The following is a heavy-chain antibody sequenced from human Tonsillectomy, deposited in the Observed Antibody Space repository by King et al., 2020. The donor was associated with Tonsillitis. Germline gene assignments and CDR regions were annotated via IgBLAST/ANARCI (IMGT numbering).Heavy chain of an antibody. CDR2: ISSSSSYI. Sequence: VQLVESGGGLVKPGRSLRLSCAASGFTFSSYSMNWVRQAPGKGLEWVSSISSSSSYIYYADSVKGRFTISRDNAKNSLYLQMNSLRAEDTAVYYCARDFELVTPAFYYRGQGALGTVS. CDR3: ARDFELVTPAFYY. V-gene: IGHV3-21*01. D-gene: IGHD4-23*01. CDR1: GFTFSSYS. J-gene: IGHJ4*02.